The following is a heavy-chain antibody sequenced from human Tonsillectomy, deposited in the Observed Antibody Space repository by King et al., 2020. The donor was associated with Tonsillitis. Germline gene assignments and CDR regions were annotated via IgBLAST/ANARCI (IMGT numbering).Heavy chain of an antibody. Sequence: VQLQESGPGLVKPSETLSLTCTVSGGSISSSSYYWGWIRQPPGKGLEWVGSIYYNGSTYYNPSLKSRVTISVDTSKNQFSLKLSSVTAADTAVYYCASNYSNSWYHYYYYYMDVWGKGTTVTVSS. CDR3: ASNYSNSWYHYYYYYMDV. CDR1: GGSISSSSYY. V-gene: IGHV4-39*01. J-gene: IGHJ6*03. D-gene: IGHD6-13*01. CDR2: IYYNGST.